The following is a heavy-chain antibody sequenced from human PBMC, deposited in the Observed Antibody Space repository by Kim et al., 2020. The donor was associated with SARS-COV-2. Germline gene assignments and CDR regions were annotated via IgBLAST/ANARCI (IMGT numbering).Heavy chain of an antibody. Sequence: GSLRLSCAASGFTFSNAWMSWVRQAPGKGLEWVGRIKSKTDGGTTDYAAPVKGRFTISRDDSKNTLYLQMNSLKTEDTAVYYCTTLLRYFDWLAVKYYYYGMDVWGQGTTVTVS. D-gene: IGHD3-9*01. V-gene: IGHV3-15*01. CDR1: GFTFSNAW. CDR2: IKSKTDGGTT. J-gene: IGHJ6*02. CDR3: TTLLRYFDWLAVKYYYYGMDV.